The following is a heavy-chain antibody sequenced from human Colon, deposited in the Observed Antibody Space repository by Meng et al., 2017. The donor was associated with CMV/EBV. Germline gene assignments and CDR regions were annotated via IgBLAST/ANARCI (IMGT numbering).Heavy chain of an antibody. CDR1: GFTFSSHG. J-gene: IGHJ6*02. D-gene: IGHD6-6*01. CDR3: ARDHPFYSNSGLYYYSGLDV. V-gene: IGHV3-30*02. CDR2: IRYDGGDK. Sequence: GESLKISCAASGFTFSSHGMHWGRQAPGKGLEWVAFIRYDGGDKYYADSVKGRFTISRDNAKNALYLQMNSLRAEDTAVYYCARDHPFYSNSGLYYYSGLDVWGQGTTVTVSS.